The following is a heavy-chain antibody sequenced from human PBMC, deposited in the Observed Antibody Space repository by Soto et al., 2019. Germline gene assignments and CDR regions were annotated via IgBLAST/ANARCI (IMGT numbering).Heavy chain of an antibody. CDR3: ARYGRGDAFDI. CDR1: GFTVSSNY. Sequence: EVQLVETGGGLIQPGGSLRLSCAASGFTVSSNYMSWVRQAPGKGLEWVSVNYSGGSTYYADSVKGRFTISRDNSKNTLYLQMNSLRAEDTAVYYCARYGRGDAFDIWGQGTMVTVSS. J-gene: IGHJ3*02. D-gene: IGHD3-10*01. V-gene: IGHV3-53*02. CDR2: NYSGGST.